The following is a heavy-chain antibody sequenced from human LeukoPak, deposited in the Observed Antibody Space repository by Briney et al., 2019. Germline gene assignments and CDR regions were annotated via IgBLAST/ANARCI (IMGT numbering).Heavy chain of an antibody. Sequence: PSETLSHTCIVSGGSISSYYWSWIRQPPGKGLEWIGYIYYSGSTNYNPSLKSRVTISVDTSKNQFSLKLSSVTAADTAIYYCARRFDSTLSHYYYMDVWGKGTTVTVSS. CDR3: ARRFDSTLSHYYYMDV. D-gene: IGHD3-22*01. V-gene: IGHV4-59*08. CDR2: IYYSGST. CDR1: GGSISSYY. J-gene: IGHJ6*03.